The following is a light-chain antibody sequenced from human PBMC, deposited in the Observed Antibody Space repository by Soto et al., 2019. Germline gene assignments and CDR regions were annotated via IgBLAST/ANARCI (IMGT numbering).Light chain of an antibody. J-gene: IGLJ3*02. Sequence: QLVLTQSSSASASLGSSVKLTCTLSSGHSSYIIAWHQQQPGKAPRYLMKLEGSGSYNKGSGVPDRFSGSSSGAVRYLTISNLQFEDEADYYCETWDSNTHVFGGGTKLTVL. CDR1: SGHSSYI. V-gene: IGLV4-60*02. CDR3: ETWDSNTHV. CDR2: LEGSGSY.